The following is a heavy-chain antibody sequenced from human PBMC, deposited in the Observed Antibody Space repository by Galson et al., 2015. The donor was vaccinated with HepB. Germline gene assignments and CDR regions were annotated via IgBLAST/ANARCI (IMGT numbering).Heavy chain of an antibody. V-gene: IGHV3-66*01. CDR1: GFTVSSNY. J-gene: IGHJ6*02. Sequence: SLRLSCAASGFTVSSNYMSWARQAPGKGLEWVSVIYSGGSTYYADSVKGRFTIYRDKSKNTLYLQMNSLRAEDTAVYYCARAILSLRIAVAGPVYGMDVWGQGTTVTVSS. CDR2: IYSGGST. CDR3: ARAILSLRIAVAGPVYGMDV. D-gene: IGHD6-19*01.